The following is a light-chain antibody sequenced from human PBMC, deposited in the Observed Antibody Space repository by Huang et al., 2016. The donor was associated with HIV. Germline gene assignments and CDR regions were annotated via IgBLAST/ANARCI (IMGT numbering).Light chain of an antibody. Sequence: DIVMTQSPDPLAVSLDERATINCKSSKRVLDNSNNKNCLAWFQQKPGQPPKLPIYWESSRASGVPDRCRGSGSGTDFTLTISSLQAEDVAVYYCHQYYNTPYTFGQGTKLEIK. CDR2: WES. CDR1: KRVLDNSNNKNC. V-gene: IGKV4-1*01. J-gene: IGKJ2*01. CDR3: HQYYNTPYT.